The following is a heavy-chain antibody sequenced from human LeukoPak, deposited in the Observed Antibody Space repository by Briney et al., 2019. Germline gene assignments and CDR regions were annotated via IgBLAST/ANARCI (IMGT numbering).Heavy chain of an antibody. J-gene: IGHJ6*02. CDR1: GDSFSSISVA. Sequence: SQTLSLTCVISGDSFSSISVAWNWLRQSPSRGLEWLGRTYYRSKWYYEYAVSVKSLINISPDTSKNQFSLHLTSVTPEDTAVYYCSLARAEYHYGMDVWGQGTTVTVSS. CDR2: TYYRSKWYY. CDR3: SLARAEYHYGMDV. V-gene: IGHV6-1*01.